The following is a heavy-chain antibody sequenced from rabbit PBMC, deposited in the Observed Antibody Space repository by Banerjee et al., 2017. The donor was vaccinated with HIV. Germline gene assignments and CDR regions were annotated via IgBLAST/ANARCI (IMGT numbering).Heavy chain of an antibody. CDR3: ARDLSSSGWSDFAL. D-gene: IGHD4-1*01. V-gene: IGHV1S40*01. CDR2: IGAGSSGSS. J-gene: IGHJ4*01. Sequence: QSVEESGGDLVKPGASLTLTCKASGLSLSTHYVMCWVRQAPGKGLEWFACIGAGSSGSSYYATWAKGRFTISKASSTTVILQMTSLTAADTASYFCARDLSSSGWSDFALWGPGTLVTVS. CDR1: GLSLSTHYV.